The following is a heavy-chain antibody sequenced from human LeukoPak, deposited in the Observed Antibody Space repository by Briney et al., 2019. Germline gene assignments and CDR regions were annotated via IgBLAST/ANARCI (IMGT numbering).Heavy chain of an antibody. CDR1: GFTFSSYE. CDR2: ISSSGSTI. CDR3: ARDSGGWYDLDS. J-gene: IGHJ4*02. V-gene: IGHV3-48*03. D-gene: IGHD6-19*01. Sequence: GGSLRLSCAASGFTFSSYEMNWVRQAPGKGLEWVAYISSSGSTIYYADSVKGRFTISRDNAKNTLYLQMNSLRSEDTAVYYCARDSGGWYDLDSWGQGTLVTVSS.